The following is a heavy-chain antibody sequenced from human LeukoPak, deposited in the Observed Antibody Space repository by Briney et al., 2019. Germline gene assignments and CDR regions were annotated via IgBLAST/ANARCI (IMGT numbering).Heavy chain of an antibody. D-gene: IGHD5/OR15-5a*01. CDR2: IYASGST. CDR1: GGSISSYY. J-gene: IGHJ4*02. Sequence: SETLSLTCAVSGGSISSYYWSWIRQPAGKGLEWIGRIYASGSTNNPSLKSRVTMSLDTSKNQFSPKLSSVTAADTAVYYCARDIGYSVINWGQGTLVTVSS. V-gene: IGHV4-4*07. CDR3: ARDIGYSVIN.